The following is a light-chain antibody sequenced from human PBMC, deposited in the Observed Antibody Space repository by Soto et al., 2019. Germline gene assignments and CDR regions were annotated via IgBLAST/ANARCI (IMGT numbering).Light chain of an antibody. V-gene: IGLV2-14*01. CDR3: SSYTSTSTLYV. J-gene: IGLJ1*01. Sequence: QSVLTQPASVSGSPGQSITISCTGTSNDIGGYNYVSWYQQRPGKAPKPIIYGVSNRPSGVSNRFSGSKSGNTASLTISGLQAEDEADYYCSSYTSTSTLYVFGTGTKVTVL. CDR1: SNDIGGYNY. CDR2: GVS.